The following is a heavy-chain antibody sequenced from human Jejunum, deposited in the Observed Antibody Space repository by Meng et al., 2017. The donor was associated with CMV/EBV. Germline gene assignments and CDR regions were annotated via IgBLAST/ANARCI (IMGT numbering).Heavy chain of an antibody. V-gene: IGHV1-18*01. CDR3: ARVEVGIPSGDY. CDR1: GYTFTSYG. J-gene: IGHJ4*02. CDR2: ISAYNGNT. Sequence: VQLGAKMTRPGASVKATCMASGYTFTSYGVSWVRLDPGQGLGWMGCISAYNGNTNNAQTLEGRVPMTTDTTTNTAYMALRSLRSDATAVYYCARVEVGIPSGDYWGQGTLVTVSS. D-gene: IGHD1-26*01.